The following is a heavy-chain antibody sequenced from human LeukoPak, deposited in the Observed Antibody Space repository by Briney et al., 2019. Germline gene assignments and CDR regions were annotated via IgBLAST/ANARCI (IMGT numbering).Heavy chain of an antibody. CDR3: ARGPGHSDYDILTGYYNP. V-gene: IGHV3-48*01. D-gene: IGHD3-9*01. CDR2: ISSSSSTI. Sequence: GGSLRLSCATSGFTFSSYSMNWVRQAPGKGLEWVSYISSSSSTIYYADSVKGRFTISRDNAKNSLYLQMNSLRAEDTAVYYCARGPGHSDYDILTGYYNPWGQGTLVTVSS. J-gene: IGHJ5*02. CDR1: GFTFSSYS.